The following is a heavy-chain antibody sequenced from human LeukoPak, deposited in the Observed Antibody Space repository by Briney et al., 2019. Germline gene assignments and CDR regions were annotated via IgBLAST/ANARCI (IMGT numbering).Heavy chain of an antibody. J-gene: IGHJ3*02. CDR1: GFTFSSYA. Sequence: GGSLRLSCAASGFTFSSYAMHWVRQAPGKGLEWVAVISYDGSNKYYADSVKGRFTISRDNSKNTLYLQMNSLRAEDTAVYYCASSYDILTGYSGTGAFDIWGQGTMVTVSS. V-gene: IGHV3-30-3*01. D-gene: IGHD3-9*01. CDR3: ASSYDILTGYSGTGAFDI. CDR2: ISYDGSNK.